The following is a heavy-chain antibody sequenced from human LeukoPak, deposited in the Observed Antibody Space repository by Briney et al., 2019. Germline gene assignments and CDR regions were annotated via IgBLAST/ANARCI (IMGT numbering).Heavy chain of an antibody. CDR1: GGSFSGYY. CDR3: ARGRAYSMRYFDY. CDR2: INHSGST. V-gene: IGHV4-34*01. D-gene: IGHD6-13*01. Sequence: SETLSLTCAVYGGSFSGYYWSWIRQPPGKGLEWIGEINHSGSTNYNPSLKSRVTISVDTSKNQFSLKLSSVTAADTAVYYCARGRAYSMRYFDYWGQGTLVTVSS. J-gene: IGHJ4*02.